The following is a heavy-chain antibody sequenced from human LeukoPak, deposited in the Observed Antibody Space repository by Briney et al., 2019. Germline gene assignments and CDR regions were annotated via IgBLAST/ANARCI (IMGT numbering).Heavy chain of an antibody. Sequence: ASVKVSCKASGGTFSSYAISWVRQAPGQGLEWMGGIIPIFGTANYAQKFQGRVTITADESTSTAYMELSSLRSEDTAVYYCAYSGHDIAYYGMDVWGQGTTVTVSS. CDR1: GGTFSSYA. J-gene: IGHJ6*02. D-gene: IGHD5-12*01. CDR2: IIPIFGTA. V-gene: IGHV1-69*13. CDR3: AYSGHDIAYYGMDV.